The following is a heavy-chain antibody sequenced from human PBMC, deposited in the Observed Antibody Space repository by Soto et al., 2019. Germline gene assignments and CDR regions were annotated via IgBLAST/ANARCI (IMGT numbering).Heavy chain of an antibody. CDR1: GGTFSSYA. V-gene: IGHV1-18*01. CDR3: VRDLDGSGSYYTDY. J-gene: IGHJ4*02. D-gene: IGHD3-10*01. CDR2: IRPYNGDT. Sequence: GASVKVSCKASGGTFSSYAISWVRQAPGQGLEWMGWIRPYNGDTKYAQNLQGRVTMTTDTSTSTAYMEMRSLRSDDTAVYYCVRDLDGSGSYYTDYWGPGTLVTVSS.